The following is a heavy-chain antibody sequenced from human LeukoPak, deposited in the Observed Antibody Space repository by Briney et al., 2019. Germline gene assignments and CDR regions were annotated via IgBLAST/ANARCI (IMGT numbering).Heavy chain of an antibody. Sequence: PSETLSLTCAVSGGSISSSNWWSWVRQPPGKGLEWIGEIYHSGSTNYNPSLKSRVTISVDKSKNQFSLKLSSVTAADTAVYYCASAVDYYGSGSYSSYFDYWGQGTLVTVSS. CDR1: GGSISSSNW. CDR3: ASAVDYYGSGSYSSYFDY. D-gene: IGHD3-10*01. J-gene: IGHJ4*02. V-gene: IGHV4-4*02. CDR2: IYHSGST.